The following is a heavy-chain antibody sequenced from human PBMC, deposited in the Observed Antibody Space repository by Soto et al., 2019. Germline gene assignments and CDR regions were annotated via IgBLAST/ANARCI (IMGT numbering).Heavy chain of an antibody. CDR2: VDGSGFTS. J-gene: IGHJ3*01. D-gene: IGHD2-21*02. CDR1: GLTFNSYA. Sequence: EVQLLESGGCLVQPGGSLRLSCAASGLTFNSYAMTWVRQAPGRGLEWVSGVDGSGFTSYHADSVKGRFTISRDNYKNKLYLQMNSLRDEDPAVYYCAKALGLYCGGDCFDAFDVWGPGAMVSGS. CDR3: AKALGLYCGGDCFDAFDV. V-gene: IGHV3-23*01.